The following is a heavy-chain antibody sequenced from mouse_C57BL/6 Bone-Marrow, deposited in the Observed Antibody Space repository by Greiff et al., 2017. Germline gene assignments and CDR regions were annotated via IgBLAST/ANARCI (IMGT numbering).Heavy chain of an antibody. CDR1: GSTFPSYW. CDR3: ARGIYYYGSSYGGGYFDV. V-gene: IGHV1-7*01. CDR2: LNPSSGYT. Sequence: VQLQQSGAELAKPGASVKLSCKASGSTFPSYWMHWVKQRPGQGLEWIGYLNPSSGYTKYNQKFKDKATLTADKSSSTAYMQLSSLTYEDSAVYYCARGIYYYGSSYGGGYFDVWGTGTTVTVSS. D-gene: IGHD1-1*01. J-gene: IGHJ1*03.